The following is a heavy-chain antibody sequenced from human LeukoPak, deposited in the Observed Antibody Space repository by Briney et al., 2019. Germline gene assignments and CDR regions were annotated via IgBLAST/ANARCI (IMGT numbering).Heavy chain of an antibody. J-gene: IGHJ3*01. CDR1: GFTFSSYS. V-gene: IGHV3-21*01. D-gene: IGHD6-19*01. CDR2: ISSSSSYI. Sequence: GGSLRLSCAASGFTFSSYSMNWVRQAPGKGLEWVSSISSSSSYIYYADSVKGRFTISRDNAENSVYLQMNSLRAEDTAVYYCARPASSGWYSHWGQGTMVTVSS. CDR3: ARPASSGWYSH.